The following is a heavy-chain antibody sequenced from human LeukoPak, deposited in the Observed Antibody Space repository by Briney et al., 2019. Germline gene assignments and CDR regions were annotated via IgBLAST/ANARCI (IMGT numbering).Heavy chain of an antibody. V-gene: IGHV4-59*01. CDR1: GGSISSYY. D-gene: IGHD2-21*02. Sequence: PSETLSLTCTVSGGSISSYYWSWIRQPPGKGLEWIGYIYYSGCTNYNPSLKSRVTISVDTSKNQFSLKLSSVTAADTAVYYCASGVGDLYYFDYWGQGTLVTVSS. CDR2: IYYSGCT. J-gene: IGHJ4*02. CDR3: ASGVGDLYYFDY.